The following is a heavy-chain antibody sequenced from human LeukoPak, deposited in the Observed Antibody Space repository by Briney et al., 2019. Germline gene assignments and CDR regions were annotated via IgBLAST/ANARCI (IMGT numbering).Heavy chain of an antibody. CDR1: GFTFSSYW. D-gene: IGHD6-13*01. CDR3: ARGGSSWPFDY. Sequence: GGSLRLSCAASGFTFSSYWMSWVRRAPGKGLEWVANIKQDGSEKYYVDSVKGRFTISRDNAKNSLYLQMNSLRAEDTAVYYCARGGSSWPFDYWGQGTLVTVSS. CDR2: IKQDGSEK. V-gene: IGHV3-7*01. J-gene: IGHJ4*02.